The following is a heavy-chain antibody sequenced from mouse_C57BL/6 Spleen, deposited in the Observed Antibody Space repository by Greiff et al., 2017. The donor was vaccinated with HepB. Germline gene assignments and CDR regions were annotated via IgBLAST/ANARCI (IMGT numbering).Heavy chain of an antibody. Sequence: EVKLVESGGGLVKPGGSLKLSCAASGFTFSSYTMSWVRQTPEKRLEWVATISGGGGNTYYPDSVKGRFTISRDNAKNTLYLQMSSLRSEDTALYYCARQGGYYYGSSYAWFAYWGQGTLVTVSA. J-gene: IGHJ3*01. V-gene: IGHV5-9*01. CDR2: ISGGGGNT. CDR1: GFTFSSYT. CDR3: ARQGGYYYGSSYAWFAY. D-gene: IGHD1-1*01.